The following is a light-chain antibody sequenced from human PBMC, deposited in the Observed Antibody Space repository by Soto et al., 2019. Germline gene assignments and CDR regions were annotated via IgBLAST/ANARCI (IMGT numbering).Light chain of an antibody. J-gene: IGKJ1*01. CDR2: KAS. Sequence: DIQMTQSPSTLSASVGDRVTITCRASQSISSWLAWYQQTPGKAPKLLIYKASSLESGVPSRFSGSGSGTEFTLTISSLQPDDFATYYCQQYNSDRTFGQGTKVEIK. V-gene: IGKV1-5*03. CDR3: QQYNSDRT. CDR1: QSISSW.